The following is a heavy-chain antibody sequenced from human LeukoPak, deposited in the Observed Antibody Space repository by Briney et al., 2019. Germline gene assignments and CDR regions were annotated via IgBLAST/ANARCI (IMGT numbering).Heavy chain of an antibody. CDR2: ISHDGRTK. V-gene: IGHV3-30*04. CDR3: ARSLWAMVYA. CDR1: GFNFDNFA. D-gene: IGHD5-18*01. J-gene: IGHJ5*02. Sequence: GGSLRLSCVVSGFNFDNFAMHWVRQPLGKGLEWVAVISHDGRTKYYADSMKGRITISRDNSKNTLYLQMNSLRAEDTAVYYCARSLWAMVYAWGQGTLVTVSS.